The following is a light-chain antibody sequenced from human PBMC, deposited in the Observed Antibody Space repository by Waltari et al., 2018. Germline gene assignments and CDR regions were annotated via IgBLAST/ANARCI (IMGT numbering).Light chain of an antibody. CDR3: QQYHEWPPLA. V-gene: IGKV3-15*01. Sequence: EIVVTQSPATLSVSPGERATLFCRASHNVRNKLAWYQQKLGQAPRLLIYGASIRTTDFPTRVSGSGSETGFALTITNVQPEDFAIYYCQQYHEWPPLAVGQGTRLEI. J-gene: IGKJ5*01. CDR2: GAS. CDR1: HNVRNK.